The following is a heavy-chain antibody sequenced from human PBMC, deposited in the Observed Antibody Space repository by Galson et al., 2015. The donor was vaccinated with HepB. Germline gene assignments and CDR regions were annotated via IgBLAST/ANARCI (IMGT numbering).Heavy chain of an antibody. CDR3: ATDQVPAAIPPYYYALDV. CDR1: GFTFNSYT. V-gene: IGHV3-30*04. J-gene: IGHJ6*02. CDR2: ISYDGRNK. Sequence: SLRLSCAASGFTFNSYTVHWVRQAPGKGLEWVAVISYDGRNKYYTDSVKGRFTISRDNSKSTLYLQMHSLRAEDTAVYYCATDQVPAAIPPYYYALDVWGQGTTVTVSS. D-gene: IGHD2-2*01.